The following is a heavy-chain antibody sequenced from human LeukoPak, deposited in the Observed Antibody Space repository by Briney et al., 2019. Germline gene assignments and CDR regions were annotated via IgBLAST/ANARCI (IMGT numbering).Heavy chain of an antibody. Sequence: ASVKVSCKASGYTFTGYYMHWVRQAPGQGLEWMGWINPNSGGTNYAQKFQGRVTMTRDTSISTAYMELSRLRSDDTAVYYCARGLQQWLVVNYYYGMDAWGQGTTVTVSS. J-gene: IGHJ6*02. D-gene: IGHD6-19*01. CDR2: INPNSGGT. CDR3: ARGLQQWLVVNYYYGMDA. CDR1: GYTFTGYY. V-gene: IGHV1-2*02.